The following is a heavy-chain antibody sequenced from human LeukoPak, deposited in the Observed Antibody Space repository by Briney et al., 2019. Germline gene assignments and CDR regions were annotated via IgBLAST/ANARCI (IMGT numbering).Heavy chain of an antibody. CDR1: GGSFSGYY. Sequence: SETLSLTCAVYGGSFSGYYWSWIRQPPGKGLEWIGEINHSGSTNYNPSLKSRVTISVDTSKNQFSLKLSSVTAADTAVYYCARGGRGYSYGFRGTLRYYFDYWGQGTLVTVSS. J-gene: IGHJ4*02. D-gene: IGHD5-18*01. CDR2: INHSGST. CDR3: ARGGRGYSYGFRGTLRYYFDY. V-gene: IGHV4-34*01.